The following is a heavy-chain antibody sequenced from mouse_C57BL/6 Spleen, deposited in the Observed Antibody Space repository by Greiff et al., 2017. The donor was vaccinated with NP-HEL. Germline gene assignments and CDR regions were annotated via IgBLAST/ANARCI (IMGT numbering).Heavy chain of an antibody. CDR1: GYTFTSYW. CDR2: IDPSDSET. D-gene: IGHD1-1*01. J-gene: IGHJ1*03. CDR3: ARKHSYGSSSYWYFDV. Sequence: QVQLQQPGAELVRPGSSVKLSCKASGYTFTSYWMHWVKQRPIQGLEWIGNIDPSDSETHYNQKFKDKATLTVDKSSSTAYMQLSSLTSEDSAVYYCARKHSYGSSSYWYFDVWGTGTTVTVSS. V-gene: IGHV1-52*01.